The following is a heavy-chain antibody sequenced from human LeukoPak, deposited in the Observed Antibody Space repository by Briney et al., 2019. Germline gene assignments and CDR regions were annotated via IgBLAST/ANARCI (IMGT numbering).Heavy chain of an antibody. J-gene: IGHJ4*02. CDR1: GFTFSSYA. Sequence: GGSLRLSCAASGFTFSSYAMSWVRQAPGKGLEWVSAISGSGGSTYYADSVKGRFTISRDNSKNTLYLQMNSLRAEDTAVYYCANLLHPCSSGDYGYWGQGTLVTVSS. CDR2: ISGSGGST. V-gene: IGHV3-23*01. D-gene: IGHD6-19*01. CDR3: ANLLHPCSSGDYGY.